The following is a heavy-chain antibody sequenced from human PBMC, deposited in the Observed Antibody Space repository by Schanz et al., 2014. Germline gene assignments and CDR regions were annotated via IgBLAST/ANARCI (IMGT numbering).Heavy chain of an antibody. CDR3: ARGGVLVLPPGTVKKGNDY. J-gene: IGHJ4*02. CDR1: GYSFSDYF. D-gene: IGHD3-10*01. Sequence: QVQLVQSGAEVKKPGASVKVSCKTSGYSFSDYFIHWVRQAPGQGLEWMGWLNPDSGETLYAQRLQGRVPLTRDTSIRTAYMDLRSLLSDDAAVYFCARGGVLVLPPGTVKKGNDYWGQGTLVTVSS. CDR2: LNPDSGET. V-gene: IGHV1-2*02.